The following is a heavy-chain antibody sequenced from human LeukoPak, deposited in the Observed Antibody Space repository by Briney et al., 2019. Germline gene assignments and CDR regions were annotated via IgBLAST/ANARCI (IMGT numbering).Heavy chain of an antibody. CDR3: ARDLRFSYDY. CDR2: ISTSSSTI. Sequence: GGSLRLSCAASGFTFSNYWMSWVRQAPGKGLEWVSYISTSSSTIYYADSVKGRFTISRDNANNSLYLQMNSLRADDTAVYYCARDLRFSYDYWGQGTLVTVSS. D-gene: IGHD3-10*01. V-gene: IGHV3-48*04. CDR1: GFTFSNYW. J-gene: IGHJ4*02.